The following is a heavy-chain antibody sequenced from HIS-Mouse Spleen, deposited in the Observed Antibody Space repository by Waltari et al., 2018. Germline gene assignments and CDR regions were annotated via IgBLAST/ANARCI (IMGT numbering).Heavy chain of an antibody. Sequence: QVQLQEAGPGLVKPSETLSLTCTVSGGSISSYYWSWIRQPAGKGLAWIGRIYTSGSTTHDPSLKGRVTMSVATSKNQFSLTLSSVTAADTAVYYCARGISGVVTHVDYWGQGTLVTVSS. D-gene: IGHD3-3*01. V-gene: IGHV4-4*07. CDR3: ARGISGVVTHVDY. CDR2: IYTSGST. J-gene: IGHJ4*02. CDR1: GGSISSYY.